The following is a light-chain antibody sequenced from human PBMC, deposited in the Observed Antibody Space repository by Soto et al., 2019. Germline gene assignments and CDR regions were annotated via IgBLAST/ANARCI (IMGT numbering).Light chain of an antibody. CDR1: QSISSW. V-gene: IGKV1-5*01. CDR2: DAS. CDR3: QQYDNLPFT. J-gene: IGKJ4*01. Sequence: IKMTQAPSTLSASLGDRVTITCRASQSISSWLAWYQQKPGKAPKLLIYDASSLESGVPSRFSGSGSGTDFTFTISSLQPEDIATYYCQQYDNLPFTFGGGTKVDI.